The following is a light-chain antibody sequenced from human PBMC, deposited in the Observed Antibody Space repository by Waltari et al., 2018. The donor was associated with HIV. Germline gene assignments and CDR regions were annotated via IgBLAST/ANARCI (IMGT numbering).Light chain of an antibody. CDR1: SSNIGSHI. J-gene: IGLJ1*01. CDR3: ATWDDTLNGYV. CDR2: SSN. V-gene: IGLV1-44*01. Sequence: QSMLTQPPSASGTPGQRVTISCSGSSSNIGSHIVNWYQLLPGTAPKLLIYSSNQRPSGVPDRISGSKSGTSASLAISGLQSEDEADYYCATWDDTLNGYVFGTGTKVTVL.